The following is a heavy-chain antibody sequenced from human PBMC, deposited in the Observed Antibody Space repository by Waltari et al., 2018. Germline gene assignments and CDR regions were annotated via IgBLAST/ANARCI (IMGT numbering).Heavy chain of an antibody. J-gene: IGHJ4*02. CDR3: APLPGGSGQTFDY. CDR1: GYTFMAYF. Sequence: EVELVQSGAEVKKPGATVKISCKASGYTFMAYFRPWVQQAPGKGLEWMGRIDPEDGETVYSEKFQGRVTITADTSTDTAYMELSSLTSGDTAVYYCAPLPGGSGQTFDYWGQGTLVTVSS. D-gene: IGHD3-10*01. V-gene: IGHV1-69-2*01. CDR2: IDPEDGET.